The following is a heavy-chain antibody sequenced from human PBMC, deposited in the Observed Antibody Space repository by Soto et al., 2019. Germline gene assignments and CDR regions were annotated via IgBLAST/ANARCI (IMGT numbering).Heavy chain of an antibody. J-gene: IGHJ4*02. CDR3: AKGGGGDHGY. Sequence: EVQLLESGGGLVRPGGSLRLSCAASGFTFSRSDMSWVRQAPGKGLEWVSSITTGGDATPYADSVKGRFTISRDNSKNTVYLQMNSLKAEDTAVYYCAKGGGGDHGYWGQGTLVAVSS. CDR1: GFTFSRSD. D-gene: IGHD2-21*02. V-gene: IGHV3-23*01. CDR2: ITTGGDAT.